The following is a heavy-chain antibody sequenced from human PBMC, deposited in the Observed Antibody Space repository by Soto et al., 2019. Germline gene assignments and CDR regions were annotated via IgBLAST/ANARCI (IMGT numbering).Heavy chain of an antibody. D-gene: IGHD3-16*01. V-gene: IGHV1-2*02. Sequence: QLHLVQSGAVVKKPGASVTVSCSASGYPVTAYYMHWVRQAPGRGLEWMGGINPATGAAKYTQTFQGRVTMTRDTTTSTGLREPRGPTSRDTAAFFCAGGGGVGGAGSAAFDMWGQGTVVTVSS. J-gene: IGHJ3*02. CDR2: INPATGAA. CDR1: GYPVTAYY. CDR3: AGGGGVGGAGSAAFDM.